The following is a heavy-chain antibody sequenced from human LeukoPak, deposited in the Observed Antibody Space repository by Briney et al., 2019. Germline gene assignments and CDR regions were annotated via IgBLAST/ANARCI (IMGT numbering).Heavy chain of an antibody. D-gene: IGHD3-22*01. J-gene: IGHJ4*02. CDR2: IKQDGSEK. CDR3: ARGEANPYDSSGYYYVVGSYYFDY. Sequence: GGSLRLSCAASGFTFSSYWMSWVRQAPGKGLEWVANIKQDGSEKYYVDSVKGRFTISRDNAKNSLYLQMNSLRAEDTAVYYCARGEANPYDSSGYYYVVGSYYFDYWGQGTLVTVSS. CDR1: GFTFSSYW. V-gene: IGHV3-7*01.